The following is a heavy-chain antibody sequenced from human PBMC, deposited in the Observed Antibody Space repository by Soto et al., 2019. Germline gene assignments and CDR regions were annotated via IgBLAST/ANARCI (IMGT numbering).Heavy chain of an antibody. J-gene: IGHJ6*01. CDR3: VTDRGGGMDV. D-gene: IGHD3-10*01. Sequence: EVQLVESGGGMVMPGGSLRLSCAASGFTFSDAWMTWIRQAPGKGLQCVGRIKRKIDGETIDYAAPVKGRFTISRDDSKNTLYLQMNSLKVEDTAMYYCVTDRGGGMDVWGQGTTVTVSS. CDR2: IKRKIDGETI. V-gene: IGHV3-15*01. CDR1: GFTFSDAW.